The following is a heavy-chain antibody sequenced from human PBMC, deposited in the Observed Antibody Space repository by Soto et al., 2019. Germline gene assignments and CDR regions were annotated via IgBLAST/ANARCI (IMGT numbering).Heavy chain of an antibody. Sequence: PGGSLRLSCAASGFTFSSYAMHWVRQAPGKGLEWVAVISYDGSNKYYADSVKGRFTISRDNSKNTLYLQMNSLRAEDTAVYYCARGAYYDILTGYYRGGYYFVYWGQGTLVTVSS. CDR1: GFTFSSYA. CDR2: ISYDGSNK. V-gene: IGHV3-30-3*01. CDR3: ARGAYYDILTGYYRGGYYFVY. D-gene: IGHD3-9*01. J-gene: IGHJ4*02.